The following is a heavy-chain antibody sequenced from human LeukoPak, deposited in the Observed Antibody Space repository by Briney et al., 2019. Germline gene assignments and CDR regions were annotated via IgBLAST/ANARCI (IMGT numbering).Heavy chain of an antibody. D-gene: IGHD6-13*01. CDR3: ARDGRAAAGEFDY. V-gene: IGHV3-21*01. Sequence: GGSLRLSCAASGFTFSSYSMNWVRQAPGKGLEWVSSISSSSYIYYADSVKGRFTISRDNAKNSLYLQMNSLRAEDTAVYYCARDGRAAAGEFDYWGQGTLVTVSS. J-gene: IGHJ4*02. CDR2: ISSSSYI. CDR1: GFTFSSYS.